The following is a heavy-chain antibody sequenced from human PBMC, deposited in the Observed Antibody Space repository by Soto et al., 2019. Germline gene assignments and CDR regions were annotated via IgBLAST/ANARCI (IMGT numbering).Heavy chain of an antibody. J-gene: IGHJ6*03. V-gene: IGHV4-39*01. D-gene: IGHD3-16*01. Sequence: PSETLSLTCTVSGGSISSGGYYWGWIRQHPGKGLEWIGCIYYSGSTYYNPSLKSRVTISVDTSKNQFSLKLSSVTAADTAVYYCARLFGYYYYMDVWGKGTTVTVSS. CDR2: IYYSGST. CDR1: GGSISSGGYY. CDR3: ARLFGYYYYMDV.